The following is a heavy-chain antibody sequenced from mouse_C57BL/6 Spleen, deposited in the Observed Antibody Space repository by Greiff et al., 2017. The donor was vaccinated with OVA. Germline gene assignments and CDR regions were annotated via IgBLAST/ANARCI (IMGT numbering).Heavy chain of an antibody. J-gene: IGHJ3*01. CDR1: CSAFRISL. CDR2: IYPGDGDT. CDR3: ARWGYDYDETWFAY. Sequence: VKLVESGPELFPPGSSFPLSFPSSCSAFRISLLNWVKQRPGKGLEWIGRIYPGDGDTNYNGKFKGKATLTADKSSSTAYMQLSSLTSEDSAVYFCARWGYDYDETWFAYWGQGTLVTVSA. V-gene: IGHV1-82*01. D-gene: IGHD2-4*01.